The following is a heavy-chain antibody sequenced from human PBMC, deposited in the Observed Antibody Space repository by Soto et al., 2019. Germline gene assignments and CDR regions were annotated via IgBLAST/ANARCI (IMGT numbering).Heavy chain of an antibody. CDR1: GYAFPSYE. D-gene: IGHD3-22*01. CDR2: MNPIFGTA. CDR3: ARERIVGVPGQYYGMDV. Sequence: SVQVSCKTSGYAFPSYEINWVRQATGQGPEWMGWMNPIFGTANYAQKFRGRVTITADKSTSTAYMELSSLRSEDTALYYCARERIVGVPGQYYGMDVWGQGTRVTVSS. V-gene: IGHV1-69*06. J-gene: IGHJ6*02.